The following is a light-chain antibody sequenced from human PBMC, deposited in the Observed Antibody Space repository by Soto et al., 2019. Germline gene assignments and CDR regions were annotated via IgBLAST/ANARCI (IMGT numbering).Light chain of an antibody. J-gene: IGKJ3*01. CDR2: GAS. CDR3: QQYGTPLFT. Sequence: IVLTQSPGTLSLSPGERATLSCGPSQSVTNNSLSWNQQKPGQAPRLLTYGASSRATGVTDRFSGSGSGTDFTLTISRLEPGDFAVYYCQQYGTPLFTFGPGTKVDIK. CDR1: QSVTNNS. V-gene: IGKV3-20*01.